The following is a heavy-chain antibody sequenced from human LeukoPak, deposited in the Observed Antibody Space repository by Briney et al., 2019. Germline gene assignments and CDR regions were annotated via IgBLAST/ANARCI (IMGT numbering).Heavy chain of an antibody. V-gene: IGHV3-30*02. CDR2: IRYDGSKK. CDR1: GFIFSSYG. D-gene: IGHD3-22*01. J-gene: IGHJ4*02. CDR3: AKGALYYDSRAYYWDD. Sequence: GGSLRLSCAASGFIFSSYGIHWVRQAPGKGLEWVAFIRYDGSKKFYADSVKGRLTISRDNSKNTVYLQMNSLRVEDTAVYYCAKGALYYDSRAYYWDDWGQGTLVTVSS.